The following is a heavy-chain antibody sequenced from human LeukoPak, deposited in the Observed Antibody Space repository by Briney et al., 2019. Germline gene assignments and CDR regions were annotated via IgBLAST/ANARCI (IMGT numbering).Heavy chain of an antibody. CDR3: VRTHLSYFDY. Sequence: SETLSLTCTVSGGSISSGGYYWSWIRQPPGKGLEWIGYIYHSGSTYYNPSLKSRVTISVDRSKNQFSLKLSSVTAADTAVYYCVRTHLSYFDYWGQGTLVTVSS. J-gene: IGHJ4*02. CDR2: IYHSGST. V-gene: IGHV4-30-2*01. CDR1: GGSISSGGYY.